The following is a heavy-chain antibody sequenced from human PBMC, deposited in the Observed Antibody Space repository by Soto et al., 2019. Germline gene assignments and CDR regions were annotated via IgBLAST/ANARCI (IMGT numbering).Heavy chain of an antibody. D-gene: IGHD3-22*01. V-gene: IGHV4-31*03. CDR3: ARGNAYYYDSSGYPGSDAFDI. CDR2: IYYSGST. CDR1: GGSISSGGYY. J-gene: IGHJ3*02. Sequence: LSLTCTVSGGSISSGGYYWSWIRQHPGKGLEWIGYIYYSGSTYYNPSLKSRVTISVDTSKNQFSLKLSSVTAADTAVYYCARGNAYYYDSSGYPGSDAFDIWGQGTMVTVSS.